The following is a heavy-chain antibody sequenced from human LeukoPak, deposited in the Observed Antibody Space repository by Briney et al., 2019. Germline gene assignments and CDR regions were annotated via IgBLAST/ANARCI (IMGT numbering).Heavy chain of an antibody. CDR3: ANGSRSTSPNCLRYHYFYLDR. Sequence: GGSLRLSCAASGFTFSSYAMSWVRQAPGRGLEWVSGFSRSGGTTYYADSVKGRFTISRDNSKNTLYLQMNSLRAEDTAVYSCANGSRSTSPNCLRYHYFYLDRWGKGTTVTVSS. D-gene: IGHD2-2*01. CDR2: FSRSGGTT. CDR1: GFTFSSYA. V-gene: IGHV3-23*01. J-gene: IGHJ6*03.